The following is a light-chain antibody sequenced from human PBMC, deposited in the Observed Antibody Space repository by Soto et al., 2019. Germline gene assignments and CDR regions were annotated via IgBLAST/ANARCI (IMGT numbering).Light chain of an antibody. CDR3: CSYAGRYTPYV. V-gene: IGLV2-11*01. CDR1: SSDVGGYNY. CDR2: DVT. J-gene: IGLJ1*01. Sequence: VLTQPRSVSGSPGQSITISCSGTSSDVGGYNYVSWYQQHPGKAPKLIIYDVTKRPSGVPDRFSGSKSGNTASLTISGLQAEDEADYYCCSYAGRYTPYVFATGTKVTVL.